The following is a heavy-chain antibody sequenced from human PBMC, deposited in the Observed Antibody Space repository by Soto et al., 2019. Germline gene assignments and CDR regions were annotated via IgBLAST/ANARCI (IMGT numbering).Heavy chain of an antibody. Sequence: ASVKVSCKVSGYTLTELSMHLVRQAPGKGLEWMGGFDPEDGETIYAQKFQGRVTMTEDTSTDTAYMELSSLRSEDTAVYYCATVALYYYGSGSYSFDYWGQGTLVTV. CDR2: FDPEDGET. CDR3: ATVALYYYGSGSYSFDY. J-gene: IGHJ4*02. V-gene: IGHV1-24*01. D-gene: IGHD3-10*01. CDR1: GYTLTELS.